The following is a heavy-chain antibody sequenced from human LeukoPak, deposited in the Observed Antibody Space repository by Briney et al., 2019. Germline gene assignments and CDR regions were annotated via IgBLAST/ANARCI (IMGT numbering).Heavy chain of an antibody. CDR1: GFTFSSYA. CDR2: IRGSGGGT. V-gene: IGHV3-23*01. J-gene: IGHJ3*02. CDR3: ITDPPDFWSGYSILWDAFGI. Sequence: GGSLRLSCAASGFTFSSYAMSWVRQAPGKGLEWVSAIRGSGGGTNYGDSVKGRFTISRDNSKNTLFLQMNSLKTEDTAVYYCITDPPDFWSGYSILWDAFGIWGQGTMVTVSS. D-gene: IGHD3-3*01.